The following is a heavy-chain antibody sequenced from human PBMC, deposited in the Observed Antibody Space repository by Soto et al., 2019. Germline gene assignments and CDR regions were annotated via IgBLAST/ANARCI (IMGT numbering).Heavy chain of an antibody. CDR2: ISSSAGST. D-gene: IGHD3-3*01. J-gene: IGHJ6*02. V-gene: IGHV3-23*01. CDR1: GFTFSSYV. CDR3: AKGGNDFWSGNGLDV. Sequence: RRLSCAPSGFTFSSYVMTWVRQAPGKGLEWVSIISSSAGSTYYADSVKGRFTISRDNSKNTLYLQMNSLRADDTAVYYCAKGGNDFWSGNGLDVCGRGTTVAVSS.